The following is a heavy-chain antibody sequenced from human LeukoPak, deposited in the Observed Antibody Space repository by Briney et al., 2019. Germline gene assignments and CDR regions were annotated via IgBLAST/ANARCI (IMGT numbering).Heavy chain of an antibody. V-gene: IGHV3-53*04. Sequence: GGSLRLSCVASGFTVSSNYMSWVRQAPGKGLEWVSVIYSAGNTYYADSVKGRFTISRHNSKNTLYLQMNSLRVEDKAVYYCARGGTPGYSSGRIDYWGQGTLVTVSS. CDR1: GFTVSSNY. CDR3: ARGGTPGYSSGRIDY. D-gene: IGHD6-19*01. CDR2: IYSAGNT. J-gene: IGHJ4*02.